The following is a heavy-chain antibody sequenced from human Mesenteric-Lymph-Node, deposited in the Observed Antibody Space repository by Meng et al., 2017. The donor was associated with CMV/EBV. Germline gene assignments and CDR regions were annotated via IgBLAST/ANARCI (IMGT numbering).Heavy chain of an antibody. D-gene: IGHD3-10*01. CDR2: IGGRGITI. CDR1: GFIFSNYE. V-gene: IGHV3-48*03. J-gene: IGHJ5*02. CDR3: AKEGYYYGSGSYQNWFDP. Sequence: GGSLRLSCAASGFIFSNYEMNWVRQAPGKGLEWVSYIGGRGITIYYADSVKGRFTISRDAAKNSVYLQMNSLRAEDTAVYYCAKEGYYYGSGSYQNWFDPWGQGTLVTVSS.